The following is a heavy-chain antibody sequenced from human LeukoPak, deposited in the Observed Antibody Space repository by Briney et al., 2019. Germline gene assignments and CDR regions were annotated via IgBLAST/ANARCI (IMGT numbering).Heavy chain of an antibody. D-gene: IGHD1-26*01. Sequence: GGSLRLSCTASGFTFSSYGMHWVRQAPGKGLEWVSLISWDGGSTYYADSVKGRFTISRDNSKNSLYLQMNSLRTEDTALYYCAKGGSSLYYYGMDVWGQGTTVTVSS. J-gene: IGHJ6*02. V-gene: IGHV3-43*01. CDR2: ISWDGGST. CDR1: GFTFSSYG. CDR3: AKGGSSLYYYGMDV.